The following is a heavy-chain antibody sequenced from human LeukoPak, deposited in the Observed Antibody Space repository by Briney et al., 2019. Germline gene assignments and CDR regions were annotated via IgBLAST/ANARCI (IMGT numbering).Heavy chain of an antibody. V-gene: IGHV3-74*01. Sequence: PGGSLRLSCAASGFTFHNHWMHWVRQVPGKGLAWVARIDSDGSTTNYADSVKGRFTIARDNAKNTLNLLMTSLRPDDTAIYYCASGYYYGDSFDYWGQGALVTVSS. J-gene: IGHJ4*02. CDR1: GFTFHNHW. D-gene: IGHD3-10*01. CDR3: ASGYYYGDSFDY. CDR2: IDSDGSTT.